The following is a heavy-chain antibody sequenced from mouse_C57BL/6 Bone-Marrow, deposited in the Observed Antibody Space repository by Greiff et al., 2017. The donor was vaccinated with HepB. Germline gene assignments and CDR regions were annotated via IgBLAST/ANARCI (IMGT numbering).Heavy chain of an antibody. CDR3: KRQDYDPAWFAY. J-gene: IGHJ3*01. Sequence: QVQLKQSGAELVRPGASVTLSCKASGYTFTDYEMHWVKQTPVHGLEWIGAIDPETGGTAYNQKFKGKAILTADKSSSTAYMELRSLTSEDSAVYYCKRQDYDPAWFAYWGQGTLVTVSA. CDR2: IDPETGGT. D-gene: IGHD2-4*01. CDR1: GYTFTDYE. V-gene: IGHV1-15*01.